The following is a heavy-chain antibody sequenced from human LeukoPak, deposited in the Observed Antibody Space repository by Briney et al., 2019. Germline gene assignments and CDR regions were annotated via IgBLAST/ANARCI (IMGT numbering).Heavy chain of an antibody. V-gene: IGHV5-10-1*01. J-gene: IGHJ4*02. D-gene: IGHD2-2*01. CDR1: GYGFTSYW. Sequence: GGSLRLSCKGSGYGFTSYWISWVRQMPGKGLEWMGRIDPSDSNTKYSPSFQGHVTISVDKSISTAYLQWSSLKASDTAMYYCARHGDCYTSSCLGYWGQGTLVTVSS. CDR2: IDPSDSNT. CDR3: ARHGDCYTSSCLGY.